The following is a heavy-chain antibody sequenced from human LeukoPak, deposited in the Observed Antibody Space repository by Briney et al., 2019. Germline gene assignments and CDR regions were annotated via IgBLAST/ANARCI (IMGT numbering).Heavy chain of an antibody. CDR1: GGSLSSYY. J-gene: IGHJ4*02. D-gene: IGHD3-9*01. CDR2: IYYSGST. Sequence: SETRSLTCTVSGGSLSSYYWSWIRQPPGKGLVWIGYIYYSGSTNYNPSLKSRVTISVDTSKNQFSLKLSSVTAADTAVYYCARLHYDILTGYSFDYWGQGTLVTVSS. CDR3: ARLHYDILTGYSFDY. V-gene: IGHV4-59*08.